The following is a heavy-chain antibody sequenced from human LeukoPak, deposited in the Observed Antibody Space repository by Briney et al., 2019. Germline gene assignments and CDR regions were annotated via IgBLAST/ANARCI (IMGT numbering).Heavy chain of an antibody. Sequence: PGGSLRLSCAASGFSFSNYAMSWVRQAPGKGLEWVSAISGSGGSTYYADSVKGRFTISRDNSKNTLYLQMNSLRAEDTAVYYCEKNRGEKSYVSPLSLPDYWGKKPRVT. J-gene: IGHJ4*02. D-gene: IGHD3-10*02. CDR2: ISGSGGST. CDR3: EKNRGEKSYVSPLSLPDY. CDR1: GFSFSNYA. V-gene: IGHV3-23*01.